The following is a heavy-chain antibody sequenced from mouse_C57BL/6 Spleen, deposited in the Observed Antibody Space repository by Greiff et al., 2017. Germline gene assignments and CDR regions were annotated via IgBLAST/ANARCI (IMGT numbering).Heavy chain of an antibody. CDR1: GYTFTDYY. J-gene: IGHJ1*03. Sequence: VQLQQSGPVLVKPGASVKMSCKASGYTFTDYYMNWVKQSHGKSLEWIGDINPYNGGTSYNQKFKGKSTLTVDNSSSTAYMQLSSLTSEDSAVYYCARRTTVVALDVWGKGTTVTVSS. V-gene: IGHV1-19*01. CDR3: ARRTTVVALDV. D-gene: IGHD1-1*02. CDR2: INPYNGGT.